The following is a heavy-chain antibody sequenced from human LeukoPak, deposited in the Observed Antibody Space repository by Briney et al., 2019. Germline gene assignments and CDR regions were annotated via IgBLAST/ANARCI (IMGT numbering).Heavy chain of an antibody. CDR3: ARDYYDSSGYYYPPRAFDI. CDR1: GGTFSSYA. D-gene: IGHD3-22*01. J-gene: IGHJ3*02. V-gene: IGHV1-69*04. CDR2: IIPILGIA. Sequence: ASVKVSCKASGGTFSSYAISWVRQAPGQGLEWMGRIIPILGIANYAQKSQGRVTITADKSTSTAYMELSSLRSEDTAVYYCARDYYDSSGYYYPPRAFDIWGQGTMVTVSS.